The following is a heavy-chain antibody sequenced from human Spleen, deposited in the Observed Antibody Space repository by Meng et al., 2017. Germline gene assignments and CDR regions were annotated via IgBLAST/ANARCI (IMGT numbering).Heavy chain of an antibody. J-gene: IGHJ4*02. CDR1: GFTFSSYA. CDR3: ARSPIDKYDLSALPLDY. V-gene: IGHV3-23*01. CDR2: ISGSDGST. Sequence: GGSLRLSCAASGFTFSSYAMSWVRQAPGKGLEWVSAISGSDGSTYYADSVKGRFTISRDNSKNTVFLQINSLRAEDTAVYYCARSPIDKYDLSALPLDYWGQGTLVTVSS. D-gene: IGHD3-22*01.